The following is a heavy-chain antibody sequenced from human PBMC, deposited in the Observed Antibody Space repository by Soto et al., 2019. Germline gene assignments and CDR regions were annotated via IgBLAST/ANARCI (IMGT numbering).Heavy chain of an antibody. V-gene: IGHV4-39*01. CDR3: ARLAPLAAAGTRGYYFDY. CDR2: IYYSGST. CDR1: GGSISSSSYY. D-gene: IGHD6-13*01. J-gene: IGHJ4*02. Sequence: SETLSLTCTVSGGSISSSSYYWGWIRQPPGKGLEWIGSIYYSGSTYYNPSLKSRVTISVDTSKNQFSLKLSSVTAADTAVYYCARLAPLAAAGTRGYYFDYWGQGTLVTVSS.